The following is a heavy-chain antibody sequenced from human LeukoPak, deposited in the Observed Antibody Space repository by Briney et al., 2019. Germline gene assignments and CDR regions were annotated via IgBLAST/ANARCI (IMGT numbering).Heavy chain of an antibody. CDR3: AKDHGIVVVPAAVGY. Sequence: GGSLRLSCAASGFTFSGQWMHWVRQAPGKGLVWVSRVNHDGSGTKYADFVKGRFTISRDNAKNTLYLQMNSLRAEDTAVYYCAKDHGIVVVPAAVGYWGQGTLVTVPS. CDR2: VNHDGSGT. D-gene: IGHD2-2*01. V-gene: IGHV3-74*03. J-gene: IGHJ4*02. CDR1: GFTFSGQW.